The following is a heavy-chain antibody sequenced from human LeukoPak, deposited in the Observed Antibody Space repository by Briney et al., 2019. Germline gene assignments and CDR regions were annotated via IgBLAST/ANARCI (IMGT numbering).Heavy chain of an antibody. V-gene: IGHV3-23*01. CDR2: ISGSGGST. CDR1: GFTSSSYA. CDR3: AEIPYYGSGSPLFDY. J-gene: IGHJ4*02. Sequence: PGGSLRLSCAASGFTSSSYAMSWVRQAPGKGLEWVSAISGSGGSTYYADSVKGRFTISRDNSKNTLYLQMNSLRAEDTAVYYCAEIPYYGSGSPLFDYWGQGALVTVSS. D-gene: IGHD3-10*01.